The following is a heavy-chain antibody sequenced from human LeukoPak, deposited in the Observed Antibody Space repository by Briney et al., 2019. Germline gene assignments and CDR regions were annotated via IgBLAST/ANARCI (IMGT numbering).Heavy chain of an antibody. CDR3: AGLEIATPYFDY. V-gene: IGHV3-11*04. CDR2: ISSSGSTI. Sequence: GGSLRLSCAASGFTFSDYYMSWIRQAPGKGLEWVSYISSSGSTIYYADSVKGRFTISRDNAKNSLYLQMNSLRAEDTAVYYCAGLEIATPYFDYRGQGTLVTVSS. D-gene: IGHD2-21*01. CDR1: GFTFSDYY. J-gene: IGHJ4*02.